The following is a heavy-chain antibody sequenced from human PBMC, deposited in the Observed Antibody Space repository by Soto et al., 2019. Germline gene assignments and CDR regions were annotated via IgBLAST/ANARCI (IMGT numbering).Heavy chain of an antibody. J-gene: IGHJ4*02. V-gene: IGHV1-69*13. D-gene: IGHD3-10*01. Sequence: ASVKVFCKASGGTFSSYAISWVRQAPGQGLEWMGGIIPIFGTANYAQKFQGRVTITADESTSTAYMELSSLRSEDTAVYYCAREFRFGELFDYWGQGTLVTVSS. CDR2: IIPIFGTA. CDR3: AREFRFGELFDY. CDR1: GGTFSSYA.